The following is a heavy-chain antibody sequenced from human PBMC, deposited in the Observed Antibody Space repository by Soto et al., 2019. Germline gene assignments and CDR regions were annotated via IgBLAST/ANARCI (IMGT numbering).Heavy chain of an antibody. CDR3: TRDSYGSGYGMDV. D-gene: IGHD3-10*01. CDR2: IYWDDDK. CDR1: GFSLTRGVA. Sequence: SGPTLVNPTQTLTLTCTFSGFSLTRGVAVGWIRQPPGKALEWLALIYWDDDKRYSPSLKSRLTITKDTSINQVVLTMTNLGPVDTATYYCTRDSYGSGYGMDVWGQGTTVTVSS. V-gene: IGHV2-5*02. J-gene: IGHJ6*02.